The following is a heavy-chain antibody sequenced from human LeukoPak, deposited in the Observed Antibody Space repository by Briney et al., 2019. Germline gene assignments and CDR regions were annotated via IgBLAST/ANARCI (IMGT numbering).Heavy chain of an antibody. D-gene: IGHD4-17*01. J-gene: IGHJ6*03. V-gene: IGHV3-74*01. CDR1: GFTLSTYW. CDR3: VRDVTRHMDV. CDR2: ISSDGSVT. Sequence: GGSLRLSCETSGFTLSTYWIHWVRQAPGKGLVWASIISSDGSVTRYTDSVKGRFTISRDNAKNTVDLQMNSLRVEDTAVYYCVRDVTRHMDVWGKGTAVTVSS.